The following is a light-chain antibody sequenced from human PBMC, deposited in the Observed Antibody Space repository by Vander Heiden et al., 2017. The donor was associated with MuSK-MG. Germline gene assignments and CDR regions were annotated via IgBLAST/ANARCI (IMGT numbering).Light chain of an antibody. J-gene: IGLJ2*01. V-gene: IGLV3-21*02. Sequence: SYVLSQPPSVSVAPGPTARITCGGNNIGTKSVHWYKHSPGQAPGVVVYDGSNRHSGIPERFSASKSGTTATLTTSRVAAGDEADYYCQVWAANSDRPVFGGGTKLTV. CDR1: NIGTKS. CDR3: QVWAANSDRPV. CDR2: DGS.